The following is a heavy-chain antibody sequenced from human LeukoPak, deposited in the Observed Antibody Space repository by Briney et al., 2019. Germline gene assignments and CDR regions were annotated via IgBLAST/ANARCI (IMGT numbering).Heavy chain of an antibody. CDR2: ISSSSSYI. J-gene: IGHJ3*02. CDR3: ARVGHLYDSSGYDWAFDI. D-gene: IGHD3-22*01. V-gene: IGHV3-21*01. CDR1: GFTFSSYS. Sequence: GGSLRLSCAASGFTFSSYSMNWVRQAPGKGLEWVSSISSSSSYIYYADSVKGRFTISRDNAKNSLYLQMNSLRAEDTAVYYCARVGHLYDSSGYDWAFDIWGQGTMVTVSS.